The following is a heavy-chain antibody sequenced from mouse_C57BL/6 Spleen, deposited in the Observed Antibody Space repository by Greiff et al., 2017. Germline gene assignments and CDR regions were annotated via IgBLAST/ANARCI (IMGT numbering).Heavy chain of an antibody. J-gene: IGHJ1*03. CDR2: IRLKSDNYAT. D-gene: IGHD1-1*01. V-gene: IGHV6-3*01. Sequence: EVQLVESGGGLVQPGGSMKLSCVASGFTFSNYWMNWVRQSPEKGLEWVAQIRLKSDNYATHYAESVKGRFTISRDDSKSSVYLQMNNLRAEDTGIYYCTVLRYFDVWGTGTTVTVSS. CDR1: GFTFSNYW. CDR3: TVLRYFDV.